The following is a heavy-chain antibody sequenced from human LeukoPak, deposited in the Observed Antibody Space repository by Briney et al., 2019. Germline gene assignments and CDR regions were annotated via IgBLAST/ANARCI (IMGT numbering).Heavy chain of an antibody. CDR2: IYHSGST. Sequence: PSGTLSLTCAVSGGSISNSNWWSWVRQPPGKGLEWVGEIYHSGSTNYNPSLKSRVTISVDKSKSQISLNLSSVTAADTAVYYCARRSPHLWFDPWGQGTLVTVSS. D-gene: IGHD3-10*01. J-gene: IGHJ5*02. V-gene: IGHV4-4*02. CDR3: ARRSPHLWFDP. CDR1: GGSISNSNW.